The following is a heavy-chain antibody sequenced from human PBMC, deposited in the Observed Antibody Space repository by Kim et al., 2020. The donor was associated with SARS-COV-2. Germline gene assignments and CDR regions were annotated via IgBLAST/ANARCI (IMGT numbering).Heavy chain of an antibody. Sequence: GGSLRLSCAASGFTFSSYDMHWVRQAPGKGLEWVAVIWYDGSKKYYADSVKGRFTISRYNSQNTLYLQVNSLRAEDTAVYYCARDRAAAADEYFQYWGQGTLVTVSS. CDR1: GFTFSSYD. V-gene: IGHV3-33*01. CDR3: ARDRAAAADEYFQY. J-gene: IGHJ1*01. CDR2: IWYDGSKK. D-gene: IGHD6-13*01.